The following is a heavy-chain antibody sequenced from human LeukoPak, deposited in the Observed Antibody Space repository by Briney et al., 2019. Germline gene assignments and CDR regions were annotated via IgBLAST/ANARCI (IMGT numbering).Heavy chain of an antibody. CDR2: IYTSGST. J-gene: IGHJ6*03. Sequence: SETLSLTCTVSGGSISSYYWSWIRQPAGKGLEWIGRIYTSGSTNYNPSLKSRVTMSVDTSKNQFSLKLSSVTAADTAVYYCARDGIAAAESYYYYMDVWGKGTTVTVSS. D-gene: IGHD6-13*01. CDR3: ARDGIAAAESYYYYMDV. V-gene: IGHV4-4*07. CDR1: GGSISSYY.